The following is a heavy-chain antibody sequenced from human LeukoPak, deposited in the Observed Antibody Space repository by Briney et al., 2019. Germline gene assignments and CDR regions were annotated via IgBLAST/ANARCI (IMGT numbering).Heavy chain of an antibody. J-gene: IGHJ4*02. D-gene: IGHD2-2*01. CDR1: GGSISSYY. CDR2: IYTSGST. CDR3: ARTMVYCSSTSCPPAYFDY. Sequence: SENLSLTCTVSGGSISSYYWSWIRQPPGKGLEWIGYIYTSGSTNYNPSLKSRVTISVDTSKNQFSLKLSSVTAADTAVYYCARTMVYCSSTSCPPAYFDYWGQGTLVTVSS. V-gene: IGHV4-4*09.